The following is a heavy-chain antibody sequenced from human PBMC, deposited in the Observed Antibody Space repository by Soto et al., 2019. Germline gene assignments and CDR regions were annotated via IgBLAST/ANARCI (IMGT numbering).Heavy chain of an antibody. V-gene: IGHV4-59*01. CDR3: TRGTGDDYYYYYMDV. J-gene: IGHJ6*03. CDR2: IYYSGST. D-gene: IGHD1-1*01. CDR1: GGTIGSYY. Sequence: PSETLSLTCTVSGGTIGSYYWSWIRQPPGKGLEWIGYIYYSGSTNYNPSLKSRVTISVDTSKNQFSLKLSSVTAADTAVYYCTRGTGDDYYYYYMDVWGKGTTVTVSS.